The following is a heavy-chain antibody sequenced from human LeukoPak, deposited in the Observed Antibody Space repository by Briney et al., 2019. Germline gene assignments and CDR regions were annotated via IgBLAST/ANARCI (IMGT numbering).Heavy chain of an antibody. CDR1: GYTFTGYY. J-gene: IGHJ5*02. D-gene: IGHD3-22*01. V-gene: IGHV1-2*06. Sequence: ASVKVSCKASGYTFTGYYMHWLRQAPGQGLEWMGRINPNSGGTNYAQKFQGRVTMTRDTSISTAYMELSRLRSDDTAVYYCAREDDTSWFDPWGQGTLVTVSS. CDR2: INPNSGGT. CDR3: AREDDTSWFDP.